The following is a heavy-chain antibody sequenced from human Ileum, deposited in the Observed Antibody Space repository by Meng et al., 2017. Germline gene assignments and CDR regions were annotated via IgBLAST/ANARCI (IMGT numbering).Heavy chain of an antibody. CDR3: ARGGGQRHPDLDS. Sequence: ASVKVSCKASGYTFTTYYIHWVRQAPGQGLEWMGILNPGGGGTSYAQKFQGRVTMTRDTSTSTVYMELSSLRSEDTAVYFCARGGGQRHPDLDSWGQGTLVTVSS. CDR1: GYTFTTYY. J-gene: IGHJ4*02. CDR2: LNPGGGGT. D-gene: IGHD1-1*01. V-gene: IGHV1-46*01.